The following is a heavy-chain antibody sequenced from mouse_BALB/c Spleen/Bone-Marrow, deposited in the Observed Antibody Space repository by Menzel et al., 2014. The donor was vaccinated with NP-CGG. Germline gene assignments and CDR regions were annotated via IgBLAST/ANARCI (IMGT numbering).Heavy chain of an antibody. CDR3: ARLLTLRAMDY. V-gene: IGHV4-2*02. Sequence: EVKLQESGGGLVQPGGSLNLSYAASGFDFSRYWMSWARQAPGKGQEWIGEINPGSSTINYTPSLKDKFIISRDNAKNTLYLQMSKVRSEDTALYYCARLLTLRAMDYWGQGTSVTVSS. CDR1: GFDFSRYW. J-gene: IGHJ4*01. CDR2: INPGSSTI.